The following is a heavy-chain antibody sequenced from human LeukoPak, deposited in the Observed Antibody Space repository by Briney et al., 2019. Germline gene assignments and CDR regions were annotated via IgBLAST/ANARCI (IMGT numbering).Heavy chain of an antibody. V-gene: IGHV3-23*01. J-gene: IGHJ4*02. D-gene: IGHD3-22*01. CDR2: ISGSGGST. Sequence: GGSLRLSCAASGFTFSSYAMSWVRQAPGKGLEWVSAISGSGGSTYYADSVKGRFTISRDNSKNTLYLQMNSLRAEDTAVYYCAKGHLMIVVVITTTDPWGVDYWGQGTLVTVSS. CDR3: AKGHLMIVVVITTTDPWGVDY. CDR1: GFTFSSYA.